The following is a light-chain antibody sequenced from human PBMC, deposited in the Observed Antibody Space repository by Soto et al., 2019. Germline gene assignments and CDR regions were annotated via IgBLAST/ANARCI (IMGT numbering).Light chain of an antibody. Sequence: QSVLTQTPSASGTPGQRVTISCSGSSSNIGSNSVCWFQQLPGTAPKLLIYNNKQLPSGVPDRFSGSKSGTSASLAITGLRSEDDADYFCAGWDDSLSGYVFGTGTKVTVL. CDR3: AGWDDSLSGYV. CDR2: NNK. CDR1: SSNIGSNS. J-gene: IGLJ1*01. V-gene: IGLV1-47*01.